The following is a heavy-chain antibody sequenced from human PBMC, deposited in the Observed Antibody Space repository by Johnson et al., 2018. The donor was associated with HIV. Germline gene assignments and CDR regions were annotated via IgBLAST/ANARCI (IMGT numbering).Heavy chain of an antibody. CDR3: AKDGAAAGTVGADAFDI. CDR2: ISYDGGNK. V-gene: IGHV3-30*04. Sequence: QVQLVESGGGVVRPGGSLRLSCAASGFTFSSYAMHWVRQAPGKGLEWVDVISYDGGNKYYADTAKGRITISRDNSKNTLYMQMNSLRAEDTAVYYCAKDGAAAGTVGADAFDIWGQGTMVTVSS. CDR1: GFTFSSYA. D-gene: IGHD6-13*01. J-gene: IGHJ3*02.